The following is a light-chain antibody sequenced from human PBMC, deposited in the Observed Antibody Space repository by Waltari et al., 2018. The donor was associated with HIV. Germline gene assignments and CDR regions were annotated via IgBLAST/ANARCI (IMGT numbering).Light chain of an antibody. J-gene: IGLJ2*01. CDR3: QSADATGSSVL. V-gene: IGLV3-25*03. CDR1: ALPKQY. Sequence: SDELTQPPSVSVSPGQTATITCSGDALPKQYTHWYQQKSGQAPVLLIHKDTERPSGSPERFSGSSSGTIVTLTISGVQAEDEADYYCQSADATGSSVLFGGGTKLTVL. CDR2: KDT.